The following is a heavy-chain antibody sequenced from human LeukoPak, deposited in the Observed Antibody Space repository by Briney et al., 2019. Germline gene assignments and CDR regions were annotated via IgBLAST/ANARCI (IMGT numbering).Heavy chain of an antibody. CDR1: GYSFTSYW. CDR2: IYPGDSNT. Sequence: GESLKISCKGSGYSFTSYWIGWVRQMPGKGLEWMGIIYPGDSNTRYSPSFQGQVTISADKSISTAYLQWSSLKASDTAMYYCARHEMVGEVENWFDPWGQGTLVTVSS. D-gene: IGHD1-26*01. CDR3: ARHEMVGEVENWFDP. J-gene: IGHJ5*02. V-gene: IGHV5-51*01.